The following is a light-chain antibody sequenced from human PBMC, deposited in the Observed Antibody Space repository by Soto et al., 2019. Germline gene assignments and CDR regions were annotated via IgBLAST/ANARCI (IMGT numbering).Light chain of an antibody. Sequence: DIVMTQSPDSLAVSLGERATIHCKSSQDLLYSPANMKYLAWYKQRPGHPPQLLIYWASTRESGVPDRFSGSESGTDFTLTISSLQAEDVAVYYCQQYYTTPFTFGPGTKVEIK. V-gene: IGKV4-1*01. CDR2: WAS. CDR1: QDLLYSPANMKY. CDR3: QQYYTTPFT. J-gene: IGKJ3*01.